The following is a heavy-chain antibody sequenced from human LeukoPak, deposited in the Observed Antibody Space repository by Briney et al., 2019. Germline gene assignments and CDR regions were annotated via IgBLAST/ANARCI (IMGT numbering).Heavy chain of an antibody. D-gene: IGHD3-22*01. CDR2: ISGSGGST. CDR1: GFTFSSYS. J-gene: IGHJ4*02. Sequence: PGGSLRLSCAASGFTFSSYSMNWVRQAPGKGLEWVSAISGSGGSTYYADSVKGRFTISRDNSKNTLYLQMNSLRAEDTAVYYCAKDGSYYDSSGYYYFDYWGQGTLVTVSS. V-gene: IGHV3-23*01. CDR3: AKDGSYYDSSGYYYFDY.